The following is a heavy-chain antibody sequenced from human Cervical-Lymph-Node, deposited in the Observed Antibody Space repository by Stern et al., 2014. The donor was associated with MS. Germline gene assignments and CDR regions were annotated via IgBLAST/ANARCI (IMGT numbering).Heavy chain of an antibody. Sequence: DQLVESGAGVKKPGSSVRVSCQASGGSFKSYAFNWLRQAPGQGLEWMGDIVPMFAKANYAQKFQGRVTVTADEATNTVYMELSFLTSEDTAVYYCARERSIHYPAFAPWGQGTLVTVSS. CDR1: GGSFKSYA. V-gene: IGHV1-69*01. CDR2: IVPMFAKA. D-gene: IGHD3-10*01. CDR3: ARERSIHYPAFAP. J-gene: IGHJ5*02.